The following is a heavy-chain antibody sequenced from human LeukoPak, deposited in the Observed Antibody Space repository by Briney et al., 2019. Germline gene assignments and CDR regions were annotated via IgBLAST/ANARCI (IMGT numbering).Heavy chain of an antibody. V-gene: IGHV3-21*01. J-gene: IGHJ5*02. Sequence: PGGSLRPSCAASGFTFSSYSMNWVRQAPGKGLEWVSSISSSSSYIYYADSVKGRFTISRDNAKNSLYLQMNSLRAEDTAVYYCARQEAGYCSSTSCYFWFDPWGQGTLVTVSS. CDR1: GFTFSSYS. D-gene: IGHD2-2*01. CDR3: ARQEAGYCSSTSCYFWFDP. CDR2: ISSSSSYI.